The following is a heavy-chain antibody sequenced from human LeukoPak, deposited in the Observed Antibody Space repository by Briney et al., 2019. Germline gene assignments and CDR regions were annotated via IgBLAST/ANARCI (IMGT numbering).Heavy chain of an antibody. D-gene: IGHD1-26*01. CDR2: ISSSGSTI. CDR1: GFTFSSYE. J-gene: IGHJ4*02. CDR3: ANCYSGSYDFDY. V-gene: IGHV3-48*03. Sequence: GGSLRLSCAASGFTFSSYEMNWVRQAPGKGLEWVSYISSSGSTIYYADSVKGRFTISRDNSKNTLYLQMNSLRAEDTAVYYCANCYSGSYDFDYWGQGTLVTVSS.